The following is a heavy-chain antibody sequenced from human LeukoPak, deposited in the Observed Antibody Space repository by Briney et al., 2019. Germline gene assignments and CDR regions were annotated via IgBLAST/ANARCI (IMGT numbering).Heavy chain of an antibody. V-gene: IGHV1-69*01. D-gene: IGHD3-3*01. CDR1: GGTFSSYA. Sequence: GSSVKVSYKASGGTFSSYAISWVRQAPGQGLEWMGGIIPIFGTANYAQKFQGRVTITADESTSTAYMELSSLRSEDTAVYYCARSTSAATAQRFDYWGQGTLVTVSS. J-gene: IGHJ4*02. CDR3: ARSTSAATAQRFDY. CDR2: IIPIFGTA.